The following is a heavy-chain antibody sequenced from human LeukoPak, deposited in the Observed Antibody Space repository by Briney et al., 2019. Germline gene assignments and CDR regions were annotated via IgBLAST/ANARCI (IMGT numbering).Heavy chain of an antibody. J-gene: IGHJ4*02. V-gene: IGHV3-48*01. CDR3: TTDDYYDSSGYYTDNFDY. CDR1: GFTFSSYS. CDR2: ISSSSTTI. D-gene: IGHD3-22*01. Sequence: PGGSLRLSCAASGFTFSSYSMMWVRQAPGKGLEWVSYISSSSTTIHYAAPVKGRFTISRDDSKNTLYLQMNSLKTEDTAVYYCTTDDYYDSSGYYTDNFDYWGQGTLVTVSS.